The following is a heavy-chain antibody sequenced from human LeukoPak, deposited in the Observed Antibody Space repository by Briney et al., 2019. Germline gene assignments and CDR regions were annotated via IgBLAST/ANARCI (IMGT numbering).Heavy chain of an antibody. CDR3: ARHGSSSSAKDYYYYYMDV. CDR1: GGTFSSYA. V-gene: IGHV1-69*05. J-gene: IGHJ6*03. CDR2: IIPIFGTA. D-gene: IGHD6-6*01. Sequence: VASVKVSCKASGGTFSSYAISWVRQAPGQGLEWMGGIIPIFGTANYAQKFQGRVTITTDESTSTAYMELSSLRSEDTAVYYCARHGSSSSAKDYYYYYMDVWGKGTTVTVSS.